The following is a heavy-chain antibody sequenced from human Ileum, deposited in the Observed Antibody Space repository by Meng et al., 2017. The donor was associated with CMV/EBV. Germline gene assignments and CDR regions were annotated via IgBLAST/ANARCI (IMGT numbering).Heavy chain of an antibody. CDR3: AREEFSAYAST. CDR2: ITPYNGKT. D-gene: IGHD2/OR15-2a*01. J-gene: IGHJ5*02. Sequence: QVILVPSVTEGNKPGASVSVSCKASGYTFLTFGITWVRQAPGKGLEWMGWITPYNGKTDYAQRLQNRVTMTTDTSTNTVYMELRSLRSDDTAVYYCAREEFSAYASTWGQGTLVTVSS. V-gene: IGHV1-18*01. CDR1: GYTFLTFG.